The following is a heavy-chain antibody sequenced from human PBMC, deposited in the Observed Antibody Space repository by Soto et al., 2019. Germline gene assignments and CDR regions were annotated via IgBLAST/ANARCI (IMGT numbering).Heavy chain of an antibody. J-gene: IGHJ3*01. V-gene: IGHV3-48*04. D-gene: IGHD5-12*01. CDR2: INDNSNAI. Sequence: EVQLVESGGGLVQPGGSLRLSCTASGFTFTDHSMNWVRHAPGKGLEWLSYINDNSNAIHYADSVKGRFAMSRDNAKKSVFLQMHSLRVEDTGVYYCARDRPTTFSADLWGQGTVVTVSS. CDR1: GFTFTDHS. CDR3: ARDRPTTFSADL.